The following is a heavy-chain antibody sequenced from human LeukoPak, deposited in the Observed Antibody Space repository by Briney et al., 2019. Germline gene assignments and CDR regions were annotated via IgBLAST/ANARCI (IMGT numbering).Heavy chain of an antibody. V-gene: IGHV3-48*03. D-gene: IGHD3-9*01. CDR3: AREGYDILTGYYAYLDY. J-gene: IGHJ4*02. CDR1: GFTFSSYE. CDR2: ISSSGSTI. Sequence: GGSLRLSCAASGFTFSSYEMNWVRQAPGKGLEWVSYISSSGSTIYYADSVKGRFTISRDNAKNSLYLQMNSLRAEDTAVYYCAREGYDILTGYYAYLDYWGQGTLVTVSS.